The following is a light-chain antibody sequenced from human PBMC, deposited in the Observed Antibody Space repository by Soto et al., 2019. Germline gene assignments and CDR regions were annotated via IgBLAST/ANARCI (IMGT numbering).Light chain of an antibody. J-gene: IGKJ4*01. Sequence: DIQMTQSPSTLPASVGDRVTITCLASQSISNWLAWYQQKPGKAPKLLIYDASSLESGVPSRFSGSGSGTEFTLTISSLQPDDFATYYCQQYNSYSPLTFGGRTK. CDR1: QSISNW. CDR2: DAS. V-gene: IGKV1-5*01. CDR3: QQYNSYSPLT.